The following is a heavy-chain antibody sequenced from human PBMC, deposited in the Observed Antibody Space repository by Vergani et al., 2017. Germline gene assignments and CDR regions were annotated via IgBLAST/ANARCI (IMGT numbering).Heavy chain of an antibody. V-gene: IGHV3-48*01. CDR3: AREGGSQDYYYYGMDV. CDR2: ISSSSSTI. J-gene: IGHJ6*02. D-gene: IGHD1-26*01. CDR1: GFTFSSYS. Sequence: EVQLVESGGGLVQPGGSLRLSCAASGFTFSSYSMNWVRQAPGKGLEWVSYISSSSSTIYYADSVKGRFTISRDNAKNSLYLQMNSLRAEDTAVYYCAREGGSQDYYYYGMDVWGQGTTVTVSS.